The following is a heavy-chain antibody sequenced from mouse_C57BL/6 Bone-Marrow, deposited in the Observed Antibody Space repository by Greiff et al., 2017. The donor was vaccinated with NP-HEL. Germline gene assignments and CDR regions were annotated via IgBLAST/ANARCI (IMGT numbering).Heavy chain of an antibody. V-gene: IGHV1-82*01. Sequence: VQLQESGPELVKPGASVKISCKASGYAFSSSWMNWVKQRPGKGLEWIGRIYPGDGDTNYNGKFKGKATLTADKSSSTAYMQLSSLTSEDSAVYFCARGTMVTPYYYAMDYWGQGTSVTVSS. J-gene: IGHJ4*01. CDR3: ARGTMVTPYYYAMDY. CDR2: IYPGDGDT. D-gene: IGHD2-2*01. CDR1: GYAFSSSW.